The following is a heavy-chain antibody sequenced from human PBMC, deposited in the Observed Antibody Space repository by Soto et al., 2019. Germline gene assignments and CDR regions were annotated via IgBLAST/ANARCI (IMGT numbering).Heavy chain of an antibody. CDR2: ISAYNGNT. D-gene: IGHD2-15*01. V-gene: IGHV1-18*01. Sequence: QVQLGQSGAEVKKPGASVKVSCKASGYTFTSYGISWLRQAPGQGLEWMGWISAYNGNTNYAQKLQGRVTMTTDTTTSTAYMELRSLRSDDTAVYYCARDQGVLVVAAAIDAFDIWGQGTMVTVSS. CDR1: GYTFTSYG. J-gene: IGHJ3*02. CDR3: ARDQGVLVVAAAIDAFDI.